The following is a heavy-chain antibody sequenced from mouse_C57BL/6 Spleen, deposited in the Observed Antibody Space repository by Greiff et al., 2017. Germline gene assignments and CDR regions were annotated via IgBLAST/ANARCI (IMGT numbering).Heavy chain of an antibody. J-gene: IGHJ4*01. D-gene: IGHD2-4*01. Sequence: QVQLQQSGPGLVQPSQSLSITCTVSGFSLTSYGVHWVRQSPGKGLEWLGVIWSGGNTDYNAAFISRLSISKDNSKSQVFFKMNSLQADDTAIYYCARMGITPYAMDYWGQGTSVTVSS. CDR1: GFSLTSYG. V-gene: IGHV2-2*01. CDR2: IWSGGNT. CDR3: ARMGITPYAMDY.